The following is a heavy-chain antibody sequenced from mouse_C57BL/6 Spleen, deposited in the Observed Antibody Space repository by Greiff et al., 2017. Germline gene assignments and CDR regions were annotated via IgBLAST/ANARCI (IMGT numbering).Heavy chain of an antibody. J-gene: IGHJ4*01. V-gene: IGHV1-55*01. CDR2: IYPGSGST. D-gene: IGHD1-1*01. CDR3: ARSVYGSSYDYAMDY. CDR1: GYTFTSYW. Sequence: QVQLQQSGAELVKPGASVKMSCKASGYTFTSYWITWVKQRPGQGLEWIGDIYPGSGSTNYNEKFKSKATLTVDTSSSTAYMQLSSLTSEDSAVYYCARSVYGSSYDYAMDYWGQGTSVTVSS.